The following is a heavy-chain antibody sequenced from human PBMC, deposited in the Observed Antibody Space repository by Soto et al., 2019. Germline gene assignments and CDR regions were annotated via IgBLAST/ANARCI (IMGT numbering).Heavy chain of an antibody. CDR1: GYIFTLYW. CDR2: IYPGDSDT. J-gene: IGHJ6*02. V-gene: IGHV5-51*01. Sequence: GESLKISCKASGYIFTLYWIGWVRQMPGKGLEWMGIIYPGDSDTRYSPSFQGQATISADKSISTASLQWSSLKASDTAVYYCARQSPTPGYYYFSYGMDVWGQGTTVTVS. D-gene: IGHD4-17*01. CDR3: ARQSPTPGYYYFSYGMDV.